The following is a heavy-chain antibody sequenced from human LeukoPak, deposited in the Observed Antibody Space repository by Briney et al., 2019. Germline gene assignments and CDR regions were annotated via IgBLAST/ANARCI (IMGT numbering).Heavy chain of an antibody. CDR1: GYSISSGYY. J-gene: IGHJ4*02. V-gene: IGHV4-38-2*01. Sequence: SETLSLTCAVSGYSISSGYYWGWIRQPPGKGLEWIGSFHHSGKTYYNPSLKCRVTIPVDTSKNQFSLILTSVTAADTAVCYCATWGFSGGWNYGAFDYAGQGTLVTVSP. D-gene: IGHD4/OR15-4a*01. CDR3: ATWGFSGGWNYGAFDY. CDR2: FHHSGKT.